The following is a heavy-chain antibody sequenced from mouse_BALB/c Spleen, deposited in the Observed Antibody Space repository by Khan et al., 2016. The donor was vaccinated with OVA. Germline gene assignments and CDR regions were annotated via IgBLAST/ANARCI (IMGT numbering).Heavy chain of an antibody. Sequence: EVQLQESGPGLVKPSQSLSLTCTVTGYSITSGYGWNWIRQFPGNKLEWMGYISYSGSTNYNPSLKIRISITRDTSKNQFFLQLNSVTTEETAAYYCAKTARIKYWGQGTTLTVSS. J-gene: IGHJ2*01. CDR2: ISYSGST. CDR3: AKTARIKY. D-gene: IGHD1-2*01. V-gene: IGHV3-2*02. CDR1: GYSITSGYG.